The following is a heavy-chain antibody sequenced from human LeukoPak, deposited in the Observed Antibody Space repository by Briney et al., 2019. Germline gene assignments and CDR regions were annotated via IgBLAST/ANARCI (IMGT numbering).Heavy chain of an antibody. J-gene: IGHJ4*02. CDR2: IHHSGST. D-gene: IGHD2-2*01. CDR1: GGSFSGYY. Sequence: PSETLSLTCAVYGGSFSGYYWSWIRRPPGKGLEWIGEIHHSGSTNYNPSLKSRVTISVDTSKNQFSLKLSSVTAADTAVYYCARVVVVVPAAIKGYAYYFDYWGQGTLVTVSS. CDR3: ARVVVVVPAAIKGYAYYFDY. V-gene: IGHV4-34*01.